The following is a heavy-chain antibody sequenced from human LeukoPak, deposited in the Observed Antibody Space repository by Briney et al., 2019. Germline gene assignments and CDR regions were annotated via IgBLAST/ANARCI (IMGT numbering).Heavy chain of an antibody. CDR1: VFTFSSYW. D-gene: IGHD3-10*01. Sequence: GGSLILSCAASVFTFSSYWMSWVRQAPGKGLEWVANIKQDGSEKYYVDSVKGRFTISRDNAHNSLYLQMNSLRAEDTAVYYCARECDVLLWFGELSGAFDIWGQGTMVTVSS. CDR2: IKQDGSEK. V-gene: IGHV3-7*01. CDR3: ARECDVLLWFGELSGAFDI. J-gene: IGHJ3*02.